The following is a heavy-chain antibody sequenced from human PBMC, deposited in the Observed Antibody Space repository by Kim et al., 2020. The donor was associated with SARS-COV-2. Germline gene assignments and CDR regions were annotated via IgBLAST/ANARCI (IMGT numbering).Heavy chain of an antibody. V-gene: IGHV3-23*01. D-gene: IGHD3-10*01. J-gene: IGHJ4*02. CDR1: RFTFSNYA. CDR3: TKDRVDGSTGGEWSTDY. CDR2: ISPSGDAS. Sequence: GGSLRLSCAASRFTFSNYAMAWVRQAPGKGLEWVSGISPSGDASDYADSVKGRFTISRDNSKNTLYLEMNSLTAEDTALYYCTKDRVDGSTGGEWSTDYWGQGTPVTVSS.